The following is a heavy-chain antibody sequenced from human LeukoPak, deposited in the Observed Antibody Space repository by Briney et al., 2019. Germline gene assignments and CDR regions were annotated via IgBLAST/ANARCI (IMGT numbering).Heavy chain of an antibody. V-gene: IGHV4-31*03. Sequence: SQTLSLTCTVSGGSISSGGNYWSWIRQHPGKGLEWIGYIYYSGSTYYNPSLKSRVTISVDTSKNQFSLKLSSVTAADTAVYYCARTSYYDSSGLDYWGQGTLVTASS. CDR3: ARTSYYDSSGLDY. CDR2: IYYSGST. D-gene: IGHD3-22*01. J-gene: IGHJ4*02. CDR1: GGSISSGGNY.